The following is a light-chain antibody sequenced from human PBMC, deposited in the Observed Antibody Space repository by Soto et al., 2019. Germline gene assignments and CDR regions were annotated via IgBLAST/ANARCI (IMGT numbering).Light chain of an antibody. V-gene: IGLV2-14*01. CDR3: FSKISGFVYG. CDR2: DVN. J-gene: IGLJ1*01. CDR1: NTDLGVYGY. Sequence: QSALAQPASVSGSYGQSNTISCSGPNTDLGVYGYVSWYQHHPGKAPKLLIYDVNNRPFWISDRFSGSKSGDTASLTISGLQAEDEADYFCFSKISGFVYGFGTGTKVTVL.